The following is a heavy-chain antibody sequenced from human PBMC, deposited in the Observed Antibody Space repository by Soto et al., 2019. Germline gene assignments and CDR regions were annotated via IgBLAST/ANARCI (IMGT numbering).Heavy chain of an antibody. CDR2: IYTSGST. CDR1: GGSISSYY. J-gene: IGHJ5*02. D-gene: IGHD6-13*01. Sequence: SETLSLTCTVSGGSISSYYWSWIRQPAGKGLEWIGRIYTSGSTNYNPSLKSRVTMSVDTSKNQFSLKLSSVTAADTAVYYCARNIAAAGTNWFDPWGQGNLVTVSS. V-gene: IGHV4-4*07. CDR3: ARNIAAAGTNWFDP.